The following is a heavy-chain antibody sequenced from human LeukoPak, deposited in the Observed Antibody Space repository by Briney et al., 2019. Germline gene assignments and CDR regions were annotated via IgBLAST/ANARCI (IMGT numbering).Heavy chain of an antibody. CDR3: AKAPAAARPYYFDY. CDR2: IKQDGSEK. D-gene: IGHD6-6*01. V-gene: IGHV3-7*01. Sequence: GGSLRLSCAASGSTFSSHWMSWVRQAPGKGLEWVAKIKQDGSEKYYVDSVKGRFTISRDNAKNSLYLQMNSLRPEDTAVYYCAKAPAAARPYYFDYWGQGTLVTVSS. CDR1: GSTFSSHW. J-gene: IGHJ4*02.